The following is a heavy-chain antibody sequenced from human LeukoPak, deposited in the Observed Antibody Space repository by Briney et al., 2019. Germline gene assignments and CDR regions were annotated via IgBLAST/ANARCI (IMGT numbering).Heavy chain of an antibody. D-gene: IGHD3-3*01. Sequence: SETLSLTCSVSGGSIISSNYYWGWIRQPPGKGLEWIGSIYQSGSGSSYYNPSLKSRVTIFGDTSKNQFFLRLSSVTAADTAVYYFASTLRFFPYRPFDYWGQGTLVTVPS. V-gene: IGHV4-39*01. CDR1: GGSIISSNYY. CDR2: IYQSGSGSS. CDR3: ASTLRFFPYRPFDY. J-gene: IGHJ4*02.